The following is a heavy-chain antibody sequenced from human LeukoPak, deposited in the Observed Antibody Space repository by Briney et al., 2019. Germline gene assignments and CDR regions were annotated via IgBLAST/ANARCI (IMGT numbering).Heavy chain of an antibody. D-gene: IGHD3-9*01. CDR3: ASLLRYFDRSNWFDP. CDR2: ISGSGGST. J-gene: IGHJ5*02. V-gene: IGHV3-23*01. CDR1: GFTFSSYA. Sequence: PGGSLRLSCAASGFTFSSYAMSWVRQAPGKGLERVSAISGSGGSTYYADSVKGRFTISRDNSKNTLYLQMNSLRAEDTAVYYCASLLRYFDRSNWFDPWGQGTLVTVSS.